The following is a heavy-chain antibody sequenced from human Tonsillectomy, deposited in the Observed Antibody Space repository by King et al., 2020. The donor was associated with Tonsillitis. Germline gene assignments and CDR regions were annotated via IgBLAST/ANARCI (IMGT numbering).Heavy chain of an antibody. V-gene: IGHV3-21*01. Sequence: VQLVESGGGLVKPGGSLRLSCAASGFTFSSYSMNWVRQAPGKGLEWVSSISFSSSYIFYADSVKGRFTISRDNAKNSLFLQMNSLRAEDTAVYYCASGIAVPYPFVYWGQGTLVTVSS. CDR2: ISFSSSYI. D-gene: IGHD6-19*01. J-gene: IGHJ4*02. CDR1: GFTFSSYS. CDR3: ASGIAVPYPFVY.